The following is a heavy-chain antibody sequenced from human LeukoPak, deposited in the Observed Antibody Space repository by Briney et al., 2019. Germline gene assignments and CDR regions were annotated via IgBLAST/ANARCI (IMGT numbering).Heavy chain of an antibody. CDR2: ISYDGSNK. D-gene: IGHD6-13*01. CDR3: ARRRRAAAGIGIFDY. CDR1: GFTFSSYG. J-gene: IGHJ4*02. V-gene: IGHV3-30*03. Sequence: PGRSLRLSCAASGFTFSSYGMHWVRQAPGKGLEWVAVISYDGSNKYYADSVKGRFTISRDNSKNTLHLQMNSLRAEDTAVYYCARRRRAAAGIGIFDYWGQGTLVTVSS.